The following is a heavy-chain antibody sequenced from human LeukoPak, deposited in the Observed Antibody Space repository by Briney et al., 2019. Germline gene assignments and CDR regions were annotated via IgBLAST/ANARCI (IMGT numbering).Heavy chain of an antibody. Sequence: ASVKVSCKASGYTFTSYGSSWVRQAPGQGLEWMGWISAYNGNTNYAQKLQGRVTMTTDTSTSTAYMELRSLRSDDTAVYYCARDLGGGFTYYDFWSGSSGKGTFDYWGQGTLVTVSS. CDR2: ISAYNGNT. V-gene: IGHV1-18*01. CDR1: GYTFTSYG. CDR3: ARDLGGGFTYYDFWSGSSGKGTFDY. J-gene: IGHJ4*02. D-gene: IGHD3-3*01.